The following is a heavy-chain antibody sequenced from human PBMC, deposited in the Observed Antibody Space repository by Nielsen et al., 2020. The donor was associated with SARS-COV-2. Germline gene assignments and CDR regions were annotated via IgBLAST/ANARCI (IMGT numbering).Heavy chain of an antibody. V-gene: IGHV4-30-4*01. CDR1: GGSISSGDYY. CDR3: ARAECSGSYRYYFDY. Sequence: LRLSCTVSGGSISSGDYYWSWIRQPPGKGLEWIGYIYYSGSTYYNPSLKSRVTISVDTSKNQFSLKLSSVTAADTAVYYCARAECSGSYRYYFDYWGQGTLVTVSS. J-gene: IGHJ4*02. D-gene: IGHD1-26*01. CDR2: IYYSGST.